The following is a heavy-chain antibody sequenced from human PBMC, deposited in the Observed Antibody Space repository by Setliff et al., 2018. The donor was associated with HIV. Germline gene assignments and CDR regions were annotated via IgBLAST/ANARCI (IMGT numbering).Heavy chain of an antibody. Sequence: PSETLSLTCTVSGGSISGSSDYWGWIRQPPGKGLEWIGHIYSIGSTKYNPSLQSRVTMSRDTSKNQFSLHLRSVTAADTAVYYCAEGAVTFGGVLNYWGQGAQVTVSS. CDR1: GGSISGSSDY. V-gene: IGHV4-61*05. CDR2: IYSIGST. CDR3: AEGAVTFGGVLNY. D-gene: IGHD3-16*01. J-gene: IGHJ4*02.